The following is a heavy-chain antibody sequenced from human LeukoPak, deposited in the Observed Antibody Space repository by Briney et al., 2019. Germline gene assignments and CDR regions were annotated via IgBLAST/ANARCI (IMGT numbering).Heavy chain of an antibody. Sequence: ASVKVSCKASGGTFSSYAISWVRQAPGQGLEWMGGIIPIFGTANYAQKFQGRVTITADESTSTAYMELSSLRSEDTAVYYCAKYDSSSWPRSGDAFDIWGQGTVVTVSS. CDR1: GGTFSSYA. D-gene: IGHD6-13*01. CDR2: IIPIFGTA. CDR3: AKYDSSSWPRSGDAFDI. V-gene: IGHV1-69*13. J-gene: IGHJ3*02.